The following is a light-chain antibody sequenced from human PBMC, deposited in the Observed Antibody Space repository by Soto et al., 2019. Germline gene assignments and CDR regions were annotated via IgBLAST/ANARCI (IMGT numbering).Light chain of an antibody. J-gene: IGKJ1*01. CDR2: GAS. CDR1: QTVRNN. V-gene: IGKV3-15*01. Sequence: EFVLTQSPVTLSLSPGERATLSCRASQTVRNNYLAWYQQKPGQAPRLLIYGASTRATGIPARFSGSGSGTEFTLTINSLQSEDFAVYYCQQYNNWPRTFGQGTKVDIK. CDR3: QQYNNWPRT.